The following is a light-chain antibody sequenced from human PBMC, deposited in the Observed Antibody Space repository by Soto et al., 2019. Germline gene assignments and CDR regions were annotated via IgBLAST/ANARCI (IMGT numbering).Light chain of an antibody. CDR2: DVS. V-gene: IGLV2-14*01. J-gene: IGLJ2*01. CDR3: SSYTGSSTYVV. Sequence: QSALTQPASVSGSPGQSITISCTGTSSDVGGYNYVSWYQQHPGKAPKLMIYDVSNRPSGVSNRFSGSKSGNTASLTISGLQAEDEADYYCSSYTGSSTYVVFGGGTKRTVL. CDR1: SSDVGGYNY.